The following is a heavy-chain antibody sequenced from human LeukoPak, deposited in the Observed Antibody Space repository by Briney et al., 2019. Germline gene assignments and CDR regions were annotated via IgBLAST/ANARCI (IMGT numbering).Heavy chain of an antibody. CDR3: VREGSDGFEI. J-gene: IGHJ3*02. CDR1: GFTFSDYY. CDR2: ISRNSYT. V-gene: IGHV3-11*06. Sequence: PGGSLRLSCAASGFTFSDYYMSWIRQAPGKGLEWVSYISRNSYTNYADSVKGRFTISRDNAKNSLYLQMNSLRAEDTSVYYCVREGSDGFEIWDQGTMVTVSS.